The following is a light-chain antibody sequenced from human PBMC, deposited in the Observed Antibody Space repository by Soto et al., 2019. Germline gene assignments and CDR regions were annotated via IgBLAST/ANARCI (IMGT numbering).Light chain of an antibody. J-gene: IGKJ4*01. CDR3: QQRSNWFLT. Sequence: EIVLTQSPATLSLSPGERATLSCRASQRGSSYLAWYQQKPGQAPTLLIYDASNRATGIPARFSGSGSGTDFTLTISSLEPEDFAVYYCQQRSNWFLTFGGGTKVDIK. V-gene: IGKV3-11*01. CDR2: DAS. CDR1: QRGSSY.